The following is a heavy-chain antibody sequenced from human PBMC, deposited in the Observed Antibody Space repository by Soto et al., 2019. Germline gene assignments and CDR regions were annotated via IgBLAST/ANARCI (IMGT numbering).Heavy chain of an antibody. CDR3: ARLEDGYYDSSGYSLVDY. Sequence: PGGSLRLSCAASGFTFSSYAMHWVRRAPGKGLEWVAVISYDGSNKYYADSVKGRFTISRDNSKNTLYLQMNSLRAEDTAVYYCARLEDGYYDSSGYSLVDYWGQGTLVTVSS. J-gene: IGHJ4*02. V-gene: IGHV3-30-3*01. CDR1: GFTFSSYA. D-gene: IGHD3-22*01. CDR2: ISYDGSNK.